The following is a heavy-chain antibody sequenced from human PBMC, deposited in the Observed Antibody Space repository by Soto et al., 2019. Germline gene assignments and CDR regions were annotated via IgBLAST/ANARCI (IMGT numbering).Heavy chain of an antibody. CDR1: GGTFSSYA. D-gene: IGHD6-6*01. CDR3: AREKYSASPHANYYDFGMDV. Sequence: QVQLVQSGAEVKKPGSSVKVSCKASGGTFSSYAINWVRQAPGQGLEWMGGILPNFGAANYAQKFQGRVTITADNSKNTGYMELSSLRSEDTGVYYCAREKYSASPHANYYDFGMDVWGQGTTVTVSS. J-gene: IGHJ6*02. V-gene: IGHV1-69*06. CDR2: ILPNFGAA.